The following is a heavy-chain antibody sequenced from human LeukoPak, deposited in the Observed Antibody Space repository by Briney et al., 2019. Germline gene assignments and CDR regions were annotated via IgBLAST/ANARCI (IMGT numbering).Heavy chain of an antibody. D-gene: IGHD2-21*02. CDR3: ARPYCGGDCYHNAFDI. J-gene: IGHJ3*02. Sequence: GGSLRLSCAASGFTFSSYAMHWVRQAPGKGLEWVAVISYDGSNKYYADSVKGRFTISRDNSKNTLYLQMNSLRAEDTAVYYCARPYCGGDCYHNAFDIWGQGTMVTVSS. V-gene: IGHV3-30-3*01. CDR2: ISYDGSNK. CDR1: GFTFSSYA.